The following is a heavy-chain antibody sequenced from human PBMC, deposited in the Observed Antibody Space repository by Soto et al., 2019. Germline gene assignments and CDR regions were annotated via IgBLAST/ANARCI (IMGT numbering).Heavy chain of an antibody. CDR2: ISYDGSNK. CDR1: GFTFSSYA. V-gene: IGHV3-30-3*01. J-gene: IGHJ4*02. D-gene: IGHD1-26*01. Sequence: QVQLVESGGGVVQPGRSLRLSCAASGFTFSSYAMHWVRQAPGKGLEWVAVISYDGSNKYYADSVKGRFTISRDNSKNTLYLRMNSLRAEDTAVYYCARDQRQWELLPIDYWGQGTLVTVSS. CDR3: ARDQRQWELLPIDY.